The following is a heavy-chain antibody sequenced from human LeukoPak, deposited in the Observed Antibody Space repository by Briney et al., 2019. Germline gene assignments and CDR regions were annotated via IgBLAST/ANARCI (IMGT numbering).Heavy chain of an antibody. J-gene: IGHJ4*02. Sequence: PSQTLSLTCTISGGSISSGSYFWSWIRQPAGKGLEWIERIYTSGSTNYNPSLTSRVTISVDTSKNQFSLKLSSMTAADTAVYYCAREGPNSSGLDYWGQGTLVTVSS. D-gene: IGHD3-22*01. CDR3: AREGPNSSGLDY. CDR2: IYTSGST. CDR1: GGSISSGSYF. V-gene: IGHV4-61*02.